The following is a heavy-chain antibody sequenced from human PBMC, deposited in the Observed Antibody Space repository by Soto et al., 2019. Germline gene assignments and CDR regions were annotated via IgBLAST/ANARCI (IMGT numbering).Heavy chain of an antibody. CDR2: IYHSGST. Sequence: SETLSLTCAVSGGSISSSNWWSWVRQPPGKGLEWIGEIYHSGSTNYNPSLKSRVTISVDKSKNQFSLKLSSVTAADTAVYYCARVRRRYSYGYLYYFDHWGQGTLVTSPQ. CDR3: ARVRRRYSYGYLYYFDH. J-gene: IGHJ4*02. D-gene: IGHD5-18*01. V-gene: IGHV4-4*02. CDR1: GGSISSSNW.